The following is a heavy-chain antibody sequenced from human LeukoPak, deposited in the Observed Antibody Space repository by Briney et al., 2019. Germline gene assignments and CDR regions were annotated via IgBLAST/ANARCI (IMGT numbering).Heavy chain of an antibody. CDR2: ISGSGGST. Sequence: GGSLRLSCAASGFTFSSYAMSWVRQAPGKGLEWVSAISGSGGSTYYEGSVKGRFTISRDNSKNTLYLQMNSLRAEDTAVYYCAKMDYYDSSGYPPVDYWGQGTLVTVSS. J-gene: IGHJ4*02. CDR1: GFTFSSYA. CDR3: AKMDYYDSSGYPPVDY. V-gene: IGHV3-23*01. D-gene: IGHD3-22*01.